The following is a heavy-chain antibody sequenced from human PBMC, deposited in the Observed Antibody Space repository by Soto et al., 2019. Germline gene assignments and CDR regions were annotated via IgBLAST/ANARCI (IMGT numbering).Heavy chain of an antibody. J-gene: IGHJ4*02. Sequence: EVQLVESGGGLVQPGGSLKLSCAASGYTFSDSAMHWVRQASGKGLEWVGRIRSKANSYATVYAASVKGRFTISRADSKNTAYLQMNSLKTEDTAVYYCARLWSEREPNFDSWGQGTLVSVSS. D-gene: IGHD1-26*01. CDR3: ARLWSEREPNFDS. CDR2: IRSKANSYAT. CDR1: GYTFSDSA. V-gene: IGHV3-73*02.